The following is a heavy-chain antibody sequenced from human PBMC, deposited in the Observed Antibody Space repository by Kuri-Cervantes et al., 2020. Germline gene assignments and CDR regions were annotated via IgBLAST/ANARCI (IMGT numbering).Heavy chain of an antibody. J-gene: IGHJ5*02. CDR2: IYYSGST. V-gene: IGHV4-31*03. Sequence: SETLSLTCTVSGGSISSGGYYWSWIRQHPGKGLEWIGYIYYSGSTYYNPSLKSRVTISVDTSKNQFSLKLSSVTAAVTAVYYCARAYYYDSSGYPTNWFDPWGQGTLVTVSS. CDR3: ARAYYYDSSGYPTNWFDP. CDR1: GGSISSGGYY. D-gene: IGHD3-22*01.